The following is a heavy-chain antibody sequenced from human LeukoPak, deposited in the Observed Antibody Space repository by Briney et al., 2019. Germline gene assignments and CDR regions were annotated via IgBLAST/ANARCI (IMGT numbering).Heavy chain of an antibody. CDR1: GGSISSGGYS. D-gene: IGHD2-15*01. J-gene: IGHJ5*02. CDR2: IYHSGST. V-gene: IGHV4-30-2*01. CDR3: ARAVVVVAASNWFDP. Sequence: SETLSLTCAVSGGSISSGGYSWSWIRQPPGKGLEWIGYIYHSGSTYYNPSLKSRVTISVDRSKNQFSLRLSSVTAADTAVYYCARAVVVVAASNWFDPWGQGTLVTVSS.